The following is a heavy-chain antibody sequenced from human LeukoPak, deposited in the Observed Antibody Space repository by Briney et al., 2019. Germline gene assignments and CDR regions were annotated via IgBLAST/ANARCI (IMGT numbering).Heavy chain of an antibody. CDR2: IDHSGST. CDR1: GGSFSANY. Sequence: SETLSLTCAVYGGSFSANYWTWIRQPPGKGLEWIGEIDHSGSTNYNPSLKSRVTISVDTSKNQFSLNLSSVTAADTAVYYCARELTTSVGNYMDVWGKGTTVTVSS. J-gene: IGHJ6*03. V-gene: IGHV4-34*01. D-gene: IGHD2/OR15-2a*01. CDR3: ARELTTSVGNYMDV.